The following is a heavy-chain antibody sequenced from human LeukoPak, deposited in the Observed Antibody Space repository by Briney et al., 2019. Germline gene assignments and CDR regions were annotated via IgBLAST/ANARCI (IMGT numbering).Heavy chain of an antibody. CDR3: AREDCTNGVCARAGWFDP. Sequence: ASVKVSCKASGYTSTSYYMHWVRQAPGQGLEWMGIINPSGGSTSYAQKFQGRVTMTRDTSTSTVYMELSSLRSEDTAVYYCAREDCTNGVCARAGWFDPWGQGTLVTVSS. CDR1: GYTSTSYY. V-gene: IGHV1-46*01. CDR2: INPSGGST. J-gene: IGHJ5*02. D-gene: IGHD2-8*01.